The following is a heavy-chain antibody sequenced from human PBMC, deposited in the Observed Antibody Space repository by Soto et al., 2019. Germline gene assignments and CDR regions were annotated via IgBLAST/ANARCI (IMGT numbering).Heavy chain of an antibody. Sequence: VQLLESGGGLVQPGGSLRLSCAASGFTFRNYAMSWARQAPGKGLEGVSAISGSGGTTHYADSVKGRFTISRDNSKNTLYLQMNSLRVEDTAVYYCAKDRSSTSCYAFDYWGQGSLVTVSS. J-gene: IGHJ4*02. CDR2: ISGSGGTT. D-gene: IGHD2-2*01. CDR1: GFTFRNYA. CDR3: AKDRSSTSCYAFDY. V-gene: IGHV3-23*01.